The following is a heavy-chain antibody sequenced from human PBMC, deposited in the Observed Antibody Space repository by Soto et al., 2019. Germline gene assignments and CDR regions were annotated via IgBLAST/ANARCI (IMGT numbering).Heavy chain of an antibody. V-gene: IGHV1-18*01. CDR3: AGNVLRFLEGPSPGGGFDP. J-gene: IGHJ5*02. CDR2: ISAHNGNT. D-gene: IGHD3-3*01. CDR1: GYTFTSYG. Sequence: QVQLVQSGAEVKKPGASVKVSCKASGYTFTSYGISWVRQAPGQGLEWMGWISAHNGNTNYAQKLQGRVTMTTDTSTGTAYRGLRSLGCDDTAVYYCAGNVLRFLEGPSPGGGFDPWGQGTLVTVSS.